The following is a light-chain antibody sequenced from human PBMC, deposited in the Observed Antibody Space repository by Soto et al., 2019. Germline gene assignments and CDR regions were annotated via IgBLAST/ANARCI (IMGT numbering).Light chain of an antibody. CDR3: CSYAGSYTFV. J-gene: IGLJ1*01. V-gene: IGLV2-11*01. CDR1: SSDVGVYNY. Sequence: QSSLTNHRAVSGSPGQSVTISCTGTSSDVGVYNYVSWYQQHPGKAPKLMIYDVTKRPSGVPDRFSGSKSANTASLTISGLQAEDEADYYCCSYAGSYTFVFGTGTKVTVL. CDR2: DVT.